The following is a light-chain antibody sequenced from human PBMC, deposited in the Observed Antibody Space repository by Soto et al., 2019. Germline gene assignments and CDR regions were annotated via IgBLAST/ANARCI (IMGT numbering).Light chain of an antibody. CDR3: KHYNSYSRT. V-gene: IGKV1-5*01. CDR1: QSISSW. CDR2: DAS. Sequence: DIQMTQSPSTLSASVGDRVTITCRASQSISSWLAWYQQKPGKAPKLLIYDASSLESGVPSRFSGSGSGTEFTLTISSLQPDDFATYYCKHYNSYSRTFGQGPRVDIK. J-gene: IGKJ1*01.